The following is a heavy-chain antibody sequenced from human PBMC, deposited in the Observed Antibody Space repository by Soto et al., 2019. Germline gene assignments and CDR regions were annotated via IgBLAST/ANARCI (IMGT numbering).Heavy chain of an antibody. V-gene: IGHV4-30-4*01. CDR2: IYYSGST. D-gene: IGHD5-12*01. CDR3: ARTITPSVVGTYYYYGMDV. J-gene: IGHJ6*02. CDR1: GGSISSGDYY. Sequence: PSETLSLTCTVSGGSISSGDYYWIWIRQPPGKVLEWIGYIYYSGSTYYNPSLKSRVTISVDTSKNQFSLKLSSVTAADTAVYYCARTITPSVVGTYYYYGMDVWGQGTTVTVSS.